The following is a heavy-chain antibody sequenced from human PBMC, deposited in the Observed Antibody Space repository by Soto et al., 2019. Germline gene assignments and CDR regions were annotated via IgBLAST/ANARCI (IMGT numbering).Heavy chain of an antibody. V-gene: IGHV3-74*01. D-gene: IGHD2-15*01. CDR3: VGGYLGYSGLY. J-gene: IGHJ4*02. Sequence: GSLRLSCAASGFTFSNYWMHWVRQAPGKGLVWVSRINIDGSSTNYADSVKGRFTISRDNAKNTLYLQMNSLRDDDTAVYYCVGGYLGYSGLYWGQGTLVTVSS. CDR2: INIDGSST. CDR1: GFTFSNYW.